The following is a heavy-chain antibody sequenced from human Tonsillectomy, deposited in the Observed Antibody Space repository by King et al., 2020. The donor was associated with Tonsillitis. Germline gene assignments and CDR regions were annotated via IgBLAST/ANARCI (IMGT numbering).Heavy chain of an antibody. D-gene: IGHD6-19*01. J-gene: IGHJ4*02. CDR3: VNIAVAGLVDY. Sequence: LQLQESGPGLVKPSETLSLTCTVSGGSVSSNSYYWGWIRQPPGKGLEWIASIYYSGSTYFNPSLKSRVTISVDTSKNHISLKLNSVTAADTAVYYCVNIAVAGLVDYWGQGTLVTVSS. CDR1: GGSVSSNSYY. V-gene: IGHV4-39*01. CDR2: IYYSGST.